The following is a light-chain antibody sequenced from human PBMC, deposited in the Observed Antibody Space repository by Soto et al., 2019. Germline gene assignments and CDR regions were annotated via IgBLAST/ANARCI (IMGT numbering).Light chain of an antibody. CDR1: QSISSW. Sequence: DIQMARSPSTLSASGVGLGTTGFLSSQSISSWLAWYQQKPGKDTKLMIYKASTLKSGVPSRFSGSGSGTEFTLTISSLQPDDFATYYCQQYDSYPLTFGGGTKVDIK. CDR3: QQYDSYPLT. CDR2: KAS. J-gene: IGKJ4*01. V-gene: IGKV1-5*03.